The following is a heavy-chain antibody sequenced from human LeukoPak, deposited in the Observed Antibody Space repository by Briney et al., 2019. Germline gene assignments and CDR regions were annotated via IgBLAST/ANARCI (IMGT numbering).Heavy chain of an antibody. D-gene: IGHD3-10*01. CDR2: IYYSGST. Sequence: SETLSLTCTVSGGSISSYYWSWIRQPPGKGLEWIGSIYYSGSTYYNPSLKSRVTISVDTSKNQFSLKLSSVTAADTAVYYCARQAMRMVRGNNAFDIWGQGTMVTVSS. J-gene: IGHJ3*02. CDR3: ARQAMRMVRGNNAFDI. V-gene: IGHV4-59*05. CDR1: GGSISSYY.